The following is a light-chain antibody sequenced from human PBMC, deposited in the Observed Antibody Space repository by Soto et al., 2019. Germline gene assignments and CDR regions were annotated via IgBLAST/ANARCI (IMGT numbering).Light chain of an antibody. J-gene: IGLJ1*01. CDR3: SSYTSDTTLV. CDR2: DVS. V-gene: IGLV2-14*03. CDR1: SSDIGGYNY. Sequence: QSVLTQPASVSGSPGQSITISCTVTSSDIGGYNYVSWYQQHPGKAPKLLIYDVSNRPSGVSNRFSGSESGNTASLTISGLQGEDEADYYCSSYTSDTTLVFGTGTKLTVL.